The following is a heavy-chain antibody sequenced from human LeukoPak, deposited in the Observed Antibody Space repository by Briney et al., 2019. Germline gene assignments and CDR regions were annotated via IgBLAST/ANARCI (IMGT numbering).Heavy chain of an antibody. CDR2: INPSGGRT. J-gene: IGHJ4*02. CDR1: GYTFTSYY. CDR3: ARDNSGTAFDY. Sequence: ASVKVSCKASGYTFTSYYIYWMRQAHGHGLDWMGIINPSGGRTNYAHKFQGRVTMTRDMSTSTVYMELSSLRSEDTAVYYCARDNSGTAFDYWGQGTLVTVSS. D-gene: IGHD1-26*01. V-gene: IGHV1-46*01.